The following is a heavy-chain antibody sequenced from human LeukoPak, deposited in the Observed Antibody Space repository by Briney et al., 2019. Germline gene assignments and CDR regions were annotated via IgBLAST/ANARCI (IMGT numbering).Heavy chain of an antibody. J-gene: IGHJ1*01. CDR1: GGSISSYY. Sequence: SETLSLTCTVSGGSISSYYWSWIRQPAGKGLEWIGRIYTSGRTNYNPSLKSRVTMSVDTSKNQFSLKLSSVTAADTAVYYCAREESPTPRRSYFQHWGQGTLVIVSS. CDR2: IYTSGRT. V-gene: IGHV4-4*07. CDR3: AREESPTPRRSYFQH.